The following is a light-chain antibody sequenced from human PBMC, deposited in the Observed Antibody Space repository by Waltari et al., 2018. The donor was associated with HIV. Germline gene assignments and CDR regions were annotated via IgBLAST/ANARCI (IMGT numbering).Light chain of an antibody. V-gene: IGLV3-10*01. J-gene: IGLJ2*01. CDR3: YSTDTSGHHRV. CDR1: ALPKNS. Sequence: SYELTQPPSVSVSPGQTARITCSGDALPKNSAYWYQQKSGQAPVLVIYEDSKPPSGIPERFSGSSSGTVATLTISGAQVEDESDYYCYSTDTSGHHRVFGGGTKLTVL. CDR2: EDS.